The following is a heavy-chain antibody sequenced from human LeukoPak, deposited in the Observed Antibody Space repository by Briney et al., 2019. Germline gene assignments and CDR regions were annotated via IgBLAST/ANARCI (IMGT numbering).Heavy chain of an antibody. J-gene: IGHJ6*02. D-gene: IGHD3-3*01. V-gene: IGHV4-59*08. CDR2: IYYSGST. CDR3: ARLNYGFWSGSYYYYGMDV. CDR1: GGSISSYY. Sequence: SETLSLTCTVSGGSISSYYWSWIRQPPGKGLEWIGYIYYSGSTNYNPSLKSRVTISVDTSKNQFSLKLSSVTAADTAVYYCARLNYGFWSGSYYYYGMDVWGQGTTVTVSS.